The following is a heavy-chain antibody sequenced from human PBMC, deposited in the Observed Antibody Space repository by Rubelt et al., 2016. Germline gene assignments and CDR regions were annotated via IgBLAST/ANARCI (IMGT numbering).Heavy chain of an antibody. Sequence: QVQLVQSGAEVKKPGSSVKVSCKASGGTFSSYAISWVRQAPGQGLEWMGGIIAIFGTANDAQKFQGRVTITADESTSTAYMELSSLRSDDTAVYYCARGGWPGTDAFDIWGQGTMVTVSS. D-gene: IGHD1-1*01. CDR1: GGTFSSYA. J-gene: IGHJ3*02. V-gene: IGHV1-69*01. CDR2: IIAIFGTA. CDR3: ARGGWPGTDAFDI.